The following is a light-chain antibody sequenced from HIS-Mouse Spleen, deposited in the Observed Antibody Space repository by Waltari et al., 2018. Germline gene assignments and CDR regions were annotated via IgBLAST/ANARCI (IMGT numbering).Light chain of an antibody. J-gene: IGLJ3*02. Sequence: QSVLTQPPSASGTPGQRVTISCSGSSPNIGSNTVNWYQQLPGTAPKLRLYSNNQRPSGGPDRFPGSQSGTSASLAISGLQSEDEADYYCAAWDDSLNGWVFGGGTKLTVL. CDR1: SPNIGSNT. CDR2: SNN. CDR3: AAWDDSLNGWV. V-gene: IGLV1-44*01.